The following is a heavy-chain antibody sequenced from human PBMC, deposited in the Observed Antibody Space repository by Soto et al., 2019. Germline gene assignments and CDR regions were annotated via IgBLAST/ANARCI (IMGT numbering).Heavy chain of an antibody. D-gene: IGHD3-3*01. CDR1: GGSMSSYY. J-gene: IGHJ5*02. CDR2: VYSSGGT. CDR3: ARGQRFSDWFDP. V-gene: IGHV4-4*07. Sequence: SETLSLTCSVSGGSMSSYYWTWIRQPPWKGLEWIGRVYSSGGTHYNSSLKSRVTISLDTSKNQFSLRLISVTAADTAVYYCARGQRFSDWFDPWGQGTLVTVS.